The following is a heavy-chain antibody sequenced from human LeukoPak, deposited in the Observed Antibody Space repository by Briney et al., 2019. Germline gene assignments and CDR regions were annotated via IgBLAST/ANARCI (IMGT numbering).Heavy chain of an antibody. Sequence: GGSLRLSCAASGYTFSSYGMHWVRQAPGKGLEWVSIIYSGGSTYYEDSVKGRFTISRDNSKNTLYLQMNSLRAEDTAMYYCARDLATKAYWGQGTLVTVSS. CDR3: ARDLATKAY. J-gene: IGHJ4*02. V-gene: IGHV3-53*01. CDR2: IYSGGST. CDR1: GYTFSSYG.